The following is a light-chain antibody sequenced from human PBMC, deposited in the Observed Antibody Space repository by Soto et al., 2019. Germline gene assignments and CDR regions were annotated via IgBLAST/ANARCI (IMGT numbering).Light chain of an antibody. Sequence: DIELIQTPLSSPVTFGQPASISCRSSQSLVHSDGNTYLSWLQQRPGQPPRLLIDKVSNRFSAVPDRLCGSGTGSDFSLKIARVDAEDFVGYSRRQATDLPLSFGHGTLLETK. CDR3: RQATDLPLS. CDR1: QSLVHSDGNTY. J-gene: IGKJ5*01. V-gene: IGKV2-24*01. CDR2: KVS.